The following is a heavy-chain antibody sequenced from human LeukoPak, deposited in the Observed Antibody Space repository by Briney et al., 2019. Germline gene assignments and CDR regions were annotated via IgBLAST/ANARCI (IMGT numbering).Heavy chain of an antibody. J-gene: IGHJ6*02. V-gene: IGHV1-69*13. CDR3: VRNLRDGYNFGRDGYYYYYGMDV. CDR1: GYTFTSYY. CDR2: IIPIFGTA. Sequence: SVKVSCKASGYTFTSYYMHWVRQAPGHGLEWMGGIIPIFGTANYAQKFQGRVTITADESTSTAYMELSSLRSEDTAVYYCVRNLRDGYNFGRDGYYYYYGMDVWGQGTTVTVSS. D-gene: IGHD5-24*01.